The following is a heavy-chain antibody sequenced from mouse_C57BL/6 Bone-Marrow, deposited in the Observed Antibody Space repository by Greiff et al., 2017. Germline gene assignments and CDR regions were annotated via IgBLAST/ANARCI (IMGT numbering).Heavy chain of an antibody. CDR2: ISSGGDYI. V-gene: IGHV5-9-1*02. CDR3: TREWLRRGYAMDY. J-gene: IGHJ4*01. CDR1: GFTFSSYA. Sequence: EVKLVESGEGLVKPGGSLKLSCAASGFTFSSYAMSWVRQTPEKRLEWVAYISSGGDYIYYADTVKGRFTISRDNARNTLDLQMRSLKSEDTAMYYGTREWLRRGYAMDYWCQGTSVTVSS. D-gene: IGHD2-2*01.